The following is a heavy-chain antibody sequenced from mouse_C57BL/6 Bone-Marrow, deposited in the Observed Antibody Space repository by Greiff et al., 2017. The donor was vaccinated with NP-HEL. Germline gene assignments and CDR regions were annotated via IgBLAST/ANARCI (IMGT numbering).Heavy chain of an antibody. CDR3: TTATTVVAEGYFDV. CDR2: IDPENGDT. V-gene: IGHV14-4*01. J-gene: IGHJ1*03. D-gene: IGHD1-1*01. CDR1: GFNIKDDY. Sequence: EVKLQESGAELVRPGASVKLSCTASGFNIKDDYMHWVKQRPEQGLEWIGWIDPENGDTEYASKFQGKATITADTSSNTAYLQLSSLTSEDTAVYYCTTATTVVAEGYFDVWGTGTTVTVSS.